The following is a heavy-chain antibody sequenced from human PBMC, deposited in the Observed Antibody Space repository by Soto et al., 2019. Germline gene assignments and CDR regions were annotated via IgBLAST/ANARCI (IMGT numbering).Heavy chain of an antibody. D-gene: IGHD3-16*02. CDR2: INPNSGST. Sequence: ASVKVSCTASGYTFTGYYMHCVRQAPGQGLEWMGWINPNSGSTNYAQKFQGWVTMTRDTSISTAYMELSRLRSDDTAVYYCARSLARNYYYGMNVWGQGTTVTVSS. CDR1: GYTFTGYY. CDR3: ARSLARNYYYGMNV. J-gene: IGHJ6*02. V-gene: IGHV1-2*04.